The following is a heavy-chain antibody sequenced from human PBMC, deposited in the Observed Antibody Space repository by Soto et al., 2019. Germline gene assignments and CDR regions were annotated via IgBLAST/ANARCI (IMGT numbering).Heavy chain of an antibody. Sequence: GGSLRLSCAVSGFTFSSNEMNWVRQAPGKGLEWVSYISNIGSTMYYADSVKGRFTISRDNAKNSLYLQMNSLRAEDTAVYYCARGDSYGLDYWGQGALLTVSS. V-gene: IGHV3-48*03. D-gene: IGHD5-18*01. J-gene: IGHJ4*02. CDR2: ISNIGSTM. CDR1: GFTFSSNE. CDR3: ARGDSYGLDY.